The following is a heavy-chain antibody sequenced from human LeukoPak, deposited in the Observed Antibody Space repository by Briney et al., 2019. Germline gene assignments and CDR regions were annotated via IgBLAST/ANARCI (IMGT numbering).Heavy chain of an antibody. V-gene: IGHV3-7*01. CDR2: IKEDETAK. CDR1: GFTFSSYE. CDR3: ARALEAGIFDI. Sequence: GGSLRLSCLVSGFTFSSYEMNWVRQAPGKGLEWVANIKEDETAKYYVDSVRGRFTSSRDNAKNSLYLQMNSLRAEDTAVYYCARALEAGIFDIWGQGTLVTVSS. D-gene: IGHD6-13*01. J-gene: IGHJ3*02.